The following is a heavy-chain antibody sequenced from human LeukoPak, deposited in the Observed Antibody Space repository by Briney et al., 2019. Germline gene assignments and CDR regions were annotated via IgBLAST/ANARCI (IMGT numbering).Heavy chain of an antibody. CDR2: ISYDANDK. V-gene: IGHV3-30*04. CDR1: GFTFSNYA. Sequence: PGGSLRLSCAASGFTFSNYAMHWVRQAPGKGLEWVAVISYDANDKYYADSVKGRFTISRDNSKNTLYPQMNNLRAEDTAVYYCARDVSVVVLSSTPTQIDYWGQGTLVTVSS. D-gene: IGHD3-22*01. CDR3: ARDVSVVVLSSTPTQIDY. J-gene: IGHJ4*02.